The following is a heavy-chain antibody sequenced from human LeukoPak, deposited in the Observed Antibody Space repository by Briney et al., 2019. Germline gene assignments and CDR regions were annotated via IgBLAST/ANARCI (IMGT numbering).Heavy chain of an antibody. V-gene: IGHV3-20*04. D-gene: IGHD2-15*01. CDR2: INWNGGST. Sequence: GGSLRLSCAASGFTFDDYGMSWVRQAPGRGLEWVSGINWNGGSTGYADSVKGRFTISRDNAKNSLYLQMNSLRAEDTALYYCATLGAYCSGGSCYDQNYYYYCGMDVWGQGTTVTVSS. J-gene: IGHJ6*02. CDR3: ATLGAYCSGGSCYDQNYYYYCGMDV. CDR1: GFTFDDYG.